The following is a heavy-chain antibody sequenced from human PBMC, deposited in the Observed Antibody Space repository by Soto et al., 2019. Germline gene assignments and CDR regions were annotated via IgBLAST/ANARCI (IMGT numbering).Heavy chain of an antibody. V-gene: IGHV1-69*02. Sequence: QVQLVQSGAEVKKPGSSVKVSCTASRGTFSYNTISWVRQAPGQGLEWMGRVIPMVGMSSYAQKFQGRLTXTXDXXTSTVYMVLNSLRTEDTAVYYCATNYGSGSTHFDYWVQGTLVTVSS. CDR2: VIPMVGMS. D-gene: IGHD3-10*01. CDR3: ATNYGSGSTHFDY. CDR1: RGTFSYNT. J-gene: IGHJ4*02.